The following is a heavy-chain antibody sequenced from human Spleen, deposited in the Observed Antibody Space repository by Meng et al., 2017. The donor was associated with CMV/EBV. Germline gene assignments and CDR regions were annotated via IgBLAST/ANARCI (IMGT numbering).Heavy chain of an antibody. J-gene: IGHJ4*02. Sequence: LSLTCAASGFTFSDYYMSWIRQAPGKGLEWVSYISSSGSTIYYADSVKGRFTISRDNAKNSLYLQMNSLRAEDTAVYYCTRDPRFGELYFDYWGQGTLVTVSS. CDR2: ISSSGSTI. D-gene: IGHD3-10*02. CDR1: GFTFSDYY. V-gene: IGHV3-11*04. CDR3: TRDPRFGELYFDY.